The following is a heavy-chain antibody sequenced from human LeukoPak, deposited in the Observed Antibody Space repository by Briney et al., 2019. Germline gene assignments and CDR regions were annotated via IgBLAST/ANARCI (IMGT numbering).Heavy chain of an antibody. CDR3: ASQGY. V-gene: IGHV1-2*02. J-gene: IGHJ4*02. CDR2: ISPNSGGT. Sequence: GASVKVSCKASGYTLTDYYMHWVRQAPGQGLEWMGWISPNSGGTNYAQNFQGRVTMTRDTSVSTAYMELSSLRSDDTAVYYCASQGYWGQGTLVTVSS. CDR1: GYTLTDYY.